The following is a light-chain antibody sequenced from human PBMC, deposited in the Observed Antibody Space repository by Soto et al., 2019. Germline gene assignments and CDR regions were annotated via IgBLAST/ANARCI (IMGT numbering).Light chain of an antibody. CDR2: GAS. CDR3: QEYGSSPWK. Sequence: EIVLTQSPGTLSLSPGERATLSCRASQSVSCSDLAWYQPNPGQAPRPLSYGASSMAIGIPARFSGSGSGTSFTLTISRLEPEDFALYYWQEYGSSPWKYGQGTKVDSK. V-gene: IGKV3-20*01. CDR1: QSVSCSD. J-gene: IGKJ1*01.